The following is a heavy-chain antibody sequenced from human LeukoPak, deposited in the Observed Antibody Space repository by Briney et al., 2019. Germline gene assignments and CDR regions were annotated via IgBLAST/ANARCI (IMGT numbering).Heavy chain of an antibody. CDR2: VNQDGNVK. D-gene: IGHD5-18*01. CDR3: AKFCHSDTSI. Sequence: PGGSLRLSCAASGFTFSNYWMVWVRQAPGKGLEGVANVNQDGNVKQYVDSVKGRFTISRDNAKKSLYLQMNTLISEDTPVYDCAKFCHSDTSIWGQGPLVTVSS. CDR1: GFTFSNYW. J-gene: IGHJ4*02. V-gene: IGHV3-7*01.